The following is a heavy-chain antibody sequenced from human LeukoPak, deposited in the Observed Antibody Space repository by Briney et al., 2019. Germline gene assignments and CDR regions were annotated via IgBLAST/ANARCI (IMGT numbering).Heavy chain of an antibody. J-gene: IGHJ4*02. Sequence: PSETLSLTCTVSGGSFSSFYWSWIRQPPGKGLEWIGYIYYSGSPNYNPPLKSRVAISVDTSKNQFSLKLSSVTAADTAVYYCARWPNCSSTSCPLDYWGQGTLVTVSS. D-gene: IGHD2-2*01. V-gene: IGHV4-59*01. CDR2: IYYSGSP. CDR1: GGSFSSFY. CDR3: ARWPNCSSTSCPLDY.